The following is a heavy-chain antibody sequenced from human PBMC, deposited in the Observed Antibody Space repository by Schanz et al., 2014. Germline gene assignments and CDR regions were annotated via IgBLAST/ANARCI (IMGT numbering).Heavy chain of an antibody. CDR3: AKKVPAYNPFDS. CDR2: ITGASDHI. J-gene: IGHJ4*02. Sequence: QVPVVQSGGGLVKPGGSLRLSCAASGFVFGDYYMTWIRQAPGKGLEWVSGITGASDHIDYAESVKGRFTISRDNSKNTLYLQMDSLRAEDTAVYFCAKKVPAYNPFDSWGQGTLVTVSS. CDR1: GFVFGDYY. V-gene: IGHV3-11*05. D-gene: IGHD1-1*01.